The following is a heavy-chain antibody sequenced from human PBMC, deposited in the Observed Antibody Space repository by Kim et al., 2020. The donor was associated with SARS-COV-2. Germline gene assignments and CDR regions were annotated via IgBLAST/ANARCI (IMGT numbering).Heavy chain of an antibody. V-gene: IGHV3-23*01. CDR1: GFTFNSFA. Sequence: GGSLRLSCAASGFTFNSFAMSWVRQAPGKGLEWVSAIGNTGSSTYYADSVKGRCTISRDNSKNTLYLQMNSLRADDTAVYYCAKGHSGAFGIWGQGTMVTVSS. D-gene: IGHD2-21*01. J-gene: IGHJ3*02. CDR2: IGNTGSST. CDR3: AKGHSGAFGI.